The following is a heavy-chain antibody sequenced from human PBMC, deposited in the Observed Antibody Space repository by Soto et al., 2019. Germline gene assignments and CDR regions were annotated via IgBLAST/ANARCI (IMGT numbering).Heavy chain of an antibody. V-gene: IGHV1-46*01. D-gene: IGHD2-21*02. CDR3: ARASERLDCGGDCYWAY. Sequence: GASVKVSCKASGYTFTSYYMHWVRQAPGQGLEWMGIINPSGGSTSYAQKFQGRVTMTRDTSTSTVYMELSSLRSEDTAVYYCARASERLDCGGDCYWAYWGQGTLVTVSS. CDR2: INPSGGST. J-gene: IGHJ4*02. CDR1: GYTFTSYY.